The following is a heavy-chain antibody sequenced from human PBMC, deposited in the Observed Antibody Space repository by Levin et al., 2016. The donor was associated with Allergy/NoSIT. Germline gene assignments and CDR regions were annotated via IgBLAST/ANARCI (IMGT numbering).Heavy chain of an antibody. CDR2: VIGRGDST. D-gene: IGHD3-10*01. V-gene: IGHV3-23*01. Sequence: GGSLRLSCAATGFTFSNYAMNWVRQAPGKGLEWVATVIGRGDSTYYADSVKGRFTVSRDNSKNTLYLQMNSLRAEDTAVYYCVRDYNYGSGSYYGQFDYWGQGTLVTVSS. J-gene: IGHJ4*02. CDR1: GFTFSNYA. CDR3: VRDYNYGSGSYYGQFDY.